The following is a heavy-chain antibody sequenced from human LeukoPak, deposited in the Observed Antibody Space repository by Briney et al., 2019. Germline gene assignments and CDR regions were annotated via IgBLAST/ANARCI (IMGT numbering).Heavy chain of an antibody. Sequence: ASVKVSCKASGYTFTSYDINWVRQATGQGLEWMGWMNPNSGNTGYAQKFQGRVTITADKSTSTAYMELSSLRSEDTAVYYCARDKNYDILTGYYKEYYFDYWGQGTLVTVSS. V-gene: IGHV1-8*01. J-gene: IGHJ4*02. CDR3: ARDKNYDILTGYYKEYYFDY. D-gene: IGHD3-9*01. CDR1: GYTFTSYD. CDR2: MNPNSGNT.